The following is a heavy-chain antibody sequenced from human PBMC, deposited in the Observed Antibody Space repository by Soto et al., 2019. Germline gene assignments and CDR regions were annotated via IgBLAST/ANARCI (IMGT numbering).Heavy chain of an antibody. D-gene: IGHD2-2*01. V-gene: IGHV1-3*01. J-gene: IGHJ4*02. Sequence: ASVKVSCKASGYTFTSYAMHWVRQAPGQRLEWMGWINAGNGNTKYSQKFQGRVTITRDTSASTAYMELSSLRSEDTAVYYCARDLIPPAAMEWSPTYYFDYWGQGTLVTVSS. CDR2: INAGNGNT. CDR3: ARDLIPPAAMEWSPTYYFDY. CDR1: GYTFTSYA.